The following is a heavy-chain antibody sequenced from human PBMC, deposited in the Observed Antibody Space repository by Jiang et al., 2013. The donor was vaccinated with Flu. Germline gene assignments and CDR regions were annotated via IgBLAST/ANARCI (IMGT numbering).Heavy chain of an antibody. CDR1: GFTFSSYA. CDR2: ISYDGSNK. CDR3: ARGHFDY. Sequence: GFTFSSYAMHWVRQAPGKGLEWVAVISYDGSNKYYADSVKGRFTISRDNSKNTLYLQMNSLRAEDTTVYYCARGHFDYWGQGTLVTVSS. J-gene: IGHJ4*02. V-gene: IGHV3-30-3*01.